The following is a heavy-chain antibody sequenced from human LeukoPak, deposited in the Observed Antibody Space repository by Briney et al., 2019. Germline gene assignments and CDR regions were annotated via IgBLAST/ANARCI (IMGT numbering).Heavy chain of an antibody. J-gene: IGHJ4*02. V-gene: IGHV4-30-4*01. Sequence: SETLSLTCTVSGGSISSGDYYWSWIRQPPGKGLEWIGYIYYSGSTYYNPSLKSRVTTSVDTSKNPFSLKLSSVTAADTAVYYCASDSSGSSFAYWGQGTLVTVSS. CDR1: GGSISSGDYY. CDR2: IYYSGST. D-gene: IGHD3-22*01. CDR3: ASDSSGSSFAY.